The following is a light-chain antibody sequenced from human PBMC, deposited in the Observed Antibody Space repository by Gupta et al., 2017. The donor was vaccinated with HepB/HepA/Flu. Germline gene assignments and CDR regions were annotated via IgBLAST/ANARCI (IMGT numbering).Light chain of an antibody. J-gene: IGKJ1*01. Sequence: EVVMMQPPATLPVFPGERATISCRASQYISNNVAWYQQKHGQSPRFLIYSASTRATGVPARFSGNWFGTEFTLTISSLQSEDFAVYYCQQYHDWPRTFGQGTKVEVK. CDR3: QQYHDWPRT. V-gene: IGKV3-15*01. CDR1: QYISNN. CDR2: SAS.